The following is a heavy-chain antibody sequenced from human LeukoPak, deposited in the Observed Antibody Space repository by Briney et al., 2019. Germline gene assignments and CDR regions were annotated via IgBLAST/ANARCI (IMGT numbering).Heavy chain of an antibody. J-gene: IGHJ4*02. V-gene: IGHV3-30*02. CDR3: ARDRRQQLSL. D-gene: IGHD6-13*01. Sequence: GGSLRLSCAASGFTFSNYAMHWVRQAPGKGLEWLAYIRYDGSSKYYADFVKGRFTISRDYSKNTLYLHMNSLRAEDTAVYYCARDRRQQLSLWGQGTLVTVSS. CDR2: IRYDGSSK. CDR1: GFTFSNYA.